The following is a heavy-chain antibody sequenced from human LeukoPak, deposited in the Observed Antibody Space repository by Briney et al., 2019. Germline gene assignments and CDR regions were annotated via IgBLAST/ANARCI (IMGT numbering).Heavy chain of an antibody. CDR2: IYYSGST. CDR3: ARASAYSSSSGVNF. CDR1: GGSISSSYYY. V-gene: IGHV4-39*01. Sequence: PSETLSLTCTVSGGSISSSYYYWGWIRQPPGKGLEWIGSIYYSGSTYYNPSLKSRVTISVDTSKNQFSLKVSSVTAADTAVYYCARASAYSSSSGVNFWGQGTLVTVSS. J-gene: IGHJ4*02. D-gene: IGHD6-6*01.